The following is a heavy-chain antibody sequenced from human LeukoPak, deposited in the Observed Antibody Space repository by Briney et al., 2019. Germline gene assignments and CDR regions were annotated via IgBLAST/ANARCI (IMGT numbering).Heavy chain of an antibody. CDR3: ARQGTTWFDP. D-gene: IGHD2-2*01. CDR2: IYPCDSDT. V-gene: IGHV5-51*01. J-gene: IGHJ5*02. Sequence: GESLKISCKGSGYSFTSYWICWVRQMPGKGRGWVGIIYPCDSDTRYSPSFQGQVTISADKCISTGCLEWRRLKASDTAMSYCARQGTTWFDPWGQGTLVTVSS. CDR1: GYSFTSYW.